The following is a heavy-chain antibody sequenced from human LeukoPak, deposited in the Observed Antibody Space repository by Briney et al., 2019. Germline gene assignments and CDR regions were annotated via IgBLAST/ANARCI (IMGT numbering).Heavy chain of an antibody. Sequence: GRPLRLSCAASGFTFSSYGMHWVRQAPGKGLEWVAVIWYDGSNKYYADSVKGRFTISRDNSKNTLYLQMNSLRAEDTAVYYCARDQVDVWSLAYCGGDCYPDAFDIWGQGTMVTVSS. J-gene: IGHJ3*02. CDR1: GFTFSSYG. CDR2: IWYDGSNK. D-gene: IGHD2-21*02. CDR3: ARDQVDVWSLAYCGGDCYPDAFDI. V-gene: IGHV3-33*01.